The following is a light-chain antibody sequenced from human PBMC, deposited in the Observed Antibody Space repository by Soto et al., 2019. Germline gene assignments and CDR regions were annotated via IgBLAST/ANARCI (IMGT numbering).Light chain of an antibody. J-gene: IGKJ5*01. CDR1: QSVSSN. CDR3: QQYNNWPSLT. V-gene: IGKV3-15*01. CDR2: GAS. Sequence: EIVMTQSPATLSVSPGESATLSCRASQSVSSNLAWYQQKPGQAPRLLIYGASTRATGIPARFSGSGSGTEFTLTISSLQSEDFAVYYCQQYNNWPSLTFGQGTRLEIK.